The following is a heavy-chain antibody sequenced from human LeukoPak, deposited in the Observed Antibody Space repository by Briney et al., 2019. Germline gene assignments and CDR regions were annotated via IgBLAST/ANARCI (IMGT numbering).Heavy chain of an antibody. Sequence: GRSLRLSCAASGFTFSSYGMHWVRQAPGKGLEWVAVISFDGSNKYYADSVKGRFTISRDNSKNTLYLQMNSLRAEDTAVYYCARALSKWLPIDYWGQGTLVTVSS. D-gene: IGHD5-12*01. CDR1: GFTFSSYG. CDR3: ARALSKWLPIDY. J-gene: IGHJ4*02. CDR2: ISFDGSNK. V-gene: IGHV3-30*03.